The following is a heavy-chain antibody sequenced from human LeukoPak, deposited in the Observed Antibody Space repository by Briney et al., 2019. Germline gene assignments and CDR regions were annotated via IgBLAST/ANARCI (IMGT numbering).Heavy chain of an antibody. D-gene: IGHD1-1*01. V-gene: IGHV3-30*18. CDR3: AKEDSERGYGSYAFDI. CDR1: GFTFSSYG. Sequence: PGRSLRLSCAASGFTFSSYGMHWVRQAPGKGLEWVAVISYDGSNKYYADSVKGRFTISRDNSKNTLYLQMNSLRAEDTAVYYCAKEDSERGYGSYAFDIWGQGTMVTVSS. J-gene: IGHJ3*02. CDR2: ISYDGSNK.